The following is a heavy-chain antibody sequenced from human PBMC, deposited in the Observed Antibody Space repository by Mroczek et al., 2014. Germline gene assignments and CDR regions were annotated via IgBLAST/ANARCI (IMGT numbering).Heavy chain of an antibody. CDR3: ARSYYDRSSGFDY. J-gene: IGHJ4*02. CDR2: IYYSGST. D-gene: IGHD3-22*01. CDR1: GGSISSYY. V-gene: IGHV4-59*01. Sequence: LQLQESGPGLVKPSETLSLTCTVSGGSISSYYWSWIRQPPGKGLEWIGYIYYSGSTNYNPSLKSRVTISVDTSKNQFSLKLSSVTAADTAVYYCARSYYDRSSGFDYWGREPWSPSPQ.